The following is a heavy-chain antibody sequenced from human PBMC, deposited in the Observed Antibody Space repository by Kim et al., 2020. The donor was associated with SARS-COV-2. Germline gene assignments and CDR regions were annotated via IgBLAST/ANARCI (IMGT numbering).Heavy chain of an antibody. CDR1: GGSFNSGSYY. D-gene: IGHD3-10*01. Sequence: SEILSLTCTVSGGSFNSGSYYWSWIRQHPGKGLEWIGYSYYSGSTFYNPSLKSRVTISLDTSKKQFSLKLRSVTAADTAVYFCASGRGVNYFDYWGQGTLVTVSS. CDR3: ASGRGVNYFDY. V-gene: IGHV4-31*03. J-gene: IGHJ4*02. CDR2: SYYSGST.